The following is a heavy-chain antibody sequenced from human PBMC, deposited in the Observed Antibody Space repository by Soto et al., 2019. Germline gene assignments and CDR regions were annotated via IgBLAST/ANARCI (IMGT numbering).Heavy chain of an antibody. D-gene: IGHD3-22*01. CDR2: INHSGST. CDR1: GGSFSGYY. Sequence: SETLSLTCAVYGGSFSGYYWSWIRQPPGKGLEWIGEINHSGSTNYNPSLKSRVTISVDTSKNQFSLKLSSVTAADTAVYYCATRPDYYDSSGYSFRFDAFDIWGQGTMVTVSS. V-gene: IGHV4-34*01. J-gene: IGHJ3*02. CDR3: ATRPDYYDSSGYSFRFDAFDI.